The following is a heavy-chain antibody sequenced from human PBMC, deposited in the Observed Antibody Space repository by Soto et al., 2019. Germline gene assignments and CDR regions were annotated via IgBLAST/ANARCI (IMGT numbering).Heavy chain of an antibody. CDR3: ARTVTDVYFDY. V-gene: IGHV4-30-2*01. J-gene: IGHJ4*02. CDR2: IYHSGST. Sequence: SETLSLTCAVSGGSISSGGYSWSWIRQPPGKGLEWIGYIYHSGSTYYNPSLKSRVTISVDRSKNQFSLKLSSVTAADTAVYYCARTVTDVYFDYWGQGTLVTVSS. D-gene: IGHD4-17*01. CDR1: GGSISSGGYS.